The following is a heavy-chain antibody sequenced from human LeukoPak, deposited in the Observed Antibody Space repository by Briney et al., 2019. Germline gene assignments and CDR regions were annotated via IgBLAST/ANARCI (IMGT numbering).Heavy chain of an antibody. V-gene: IGHV3-21*01. D-gene: IGHD2-15*01. CDR3: ARVPGEVVVAAAINYYYYYMDV. J-gene: IGHJ6*03. Sequence: GGSLRLSCAASGFTFSSYSTNWVRQAPGKGLEWVSSISSSSSYIYYADSVKGRFTISRDNAKNSLYLQMNSLRAEDTAVYYCARVPGEVVVAAAINYYYYYMDVWGKGTTVTVSS. CDR2: ISSSSSYI. CDR1: GFTFSSYS.